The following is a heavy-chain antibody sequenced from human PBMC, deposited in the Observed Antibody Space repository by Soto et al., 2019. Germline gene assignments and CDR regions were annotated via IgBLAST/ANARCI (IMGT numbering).Heavy chain of an antibody. CDR3: AKTQGSLTTSYYYYYMDV. J-gene: IGHJ6*03. Sequence: QVQLVESGGGVVQPGRSLRLSCAASGFTFSSYGMHWVRQAPGKGLEWVAVISYDGSNKYYADSVKGRFTISRDNSKNTLYLQMNSLRAEDTAVYYCAKTQGSLTTSYYYYYMDVWGKGTTVTVSS. D-gene: IGHD4-4*01. CDR1: GFTFSSYG. V-gene: IGHV3-30*18. CDR2: ISYDGSNK.